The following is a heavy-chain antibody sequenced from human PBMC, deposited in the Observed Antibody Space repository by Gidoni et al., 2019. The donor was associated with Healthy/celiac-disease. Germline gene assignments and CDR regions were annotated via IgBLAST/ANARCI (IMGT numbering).Heavy chain of an antibody. CDR3: ARGSYYGSGSKFDY. V-gene: IGHV3-66*01. Sequence: EVQLVESGGGLVQPGGSLRLSCAASGFTVSSNYMRWVRQAPGKGLEWVSVIYSGGSTYYADSVKGRFTISRDNSKNTLYLQMNSLRAEDTAVYYCARGSYYGSGSKFDYWGQGTLVTVSS. CDR1: GFTVSSNY. CDR2: IYSGGST. J-gene: IGHJ4*02. D-gene: IGHD3-10*01.